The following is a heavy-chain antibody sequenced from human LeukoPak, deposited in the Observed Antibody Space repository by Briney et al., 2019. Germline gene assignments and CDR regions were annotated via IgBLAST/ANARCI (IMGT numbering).Heavy chain of an antibody. CDR2: INHLGTAT. V-gene: IGHV3-74*01. CDR3: AKRVGGS. Sequence: GGSLRLSCAGSGWMHWGRQAPGKGLVWGSGINHLGTATYYADSDKVRFSVSRDNAKNTVSLQMNSLSADDAAVYYCAKRVGGSWGQGTLVTVSS. D-gene: IGHD3-10*01. CDR1: GW. J-gene: IGHJ5*02.